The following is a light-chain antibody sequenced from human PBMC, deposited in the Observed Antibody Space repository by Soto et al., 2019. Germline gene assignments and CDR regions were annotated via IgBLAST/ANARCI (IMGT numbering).Light chain of an antibody. Sequence: DIQMTQSPSTLSASVGDRVTITCRASQSISSWLAWYQQKPGKAPKLLIYDASSLESGVPSRFSGSGSGTEFTLTTSRLQPDDFANYYCQQYNSYSPWTFGQGTKVDIK. V-gene: IGKV1-5*01. J-gene: IGKJ1*01. CDR1: QSISSW. CDR2: DAS. CDR3: QQYNSYSPWT.